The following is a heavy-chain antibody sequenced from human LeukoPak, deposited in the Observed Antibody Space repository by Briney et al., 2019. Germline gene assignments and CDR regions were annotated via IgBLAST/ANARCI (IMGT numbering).Heavy chain of an antibody. CDR1: GGSITSNSYY. CDR3: VRRMGVSASLDF. Sequence: PSETLSLTCTVSGGSITSNSYYWGWIRQSPGKGLEWIANIYHTGNTYYSPSLASRLTMSIDTSKSQFSLKLTSLTAADTAVYYCVRRMGVSASLDFWGQGTSVAVSS. V-gene: IGHV4-39*01. D-gene: IGHD1-26*01. J-gene: IGHJ4*02. CDR2: IYHTGNT.